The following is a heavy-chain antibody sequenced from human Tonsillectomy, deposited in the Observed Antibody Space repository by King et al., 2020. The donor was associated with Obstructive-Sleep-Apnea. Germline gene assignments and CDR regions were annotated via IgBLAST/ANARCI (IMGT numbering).Heavy chain of an antibody. J-gene: IGHJ4*02. V-gene: IGHV3-30-3*01. CDR3: ARDPYDSSGYYYSFAYYFDY. Sequence: VQLVESGGGVVQPGRSLRLSCAASGFTFSSYAMHWVRQAPGKGLEWVAVISYDGSNKYYADSVKGRFTISRDNSKNTLYLQRNSLRAEDTAVYYCARDPYDSSGYYYSFAYYFDYWGQGTLVTVSS. D-gene: IGHD3-22*01. CDR1: GFTFSSYA. CDR2: ISYDGSNK.